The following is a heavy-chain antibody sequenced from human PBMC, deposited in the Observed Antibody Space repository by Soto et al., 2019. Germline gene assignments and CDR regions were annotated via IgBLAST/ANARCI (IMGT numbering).Heavy chain of an antibody. V-gene: IGHV4-30-4*01. CDR1: GDAIRSGNHY. D-gene: IGHD3-9*01. Sequence: SEPLSLPCTVSGDAIRSGNHYWSCLRHPPGKGLEWIGYIYDSGSTYYSPSLKSRVTISVDTAKTLFSMKMHFVPAADTAVYYGPRVDIFNGYRCMGVWGQGPSRTVS. CDR3: PRVDIFNGYRCMGV. CDR2: IYDSGST. J-gene: IGHJ6*02.